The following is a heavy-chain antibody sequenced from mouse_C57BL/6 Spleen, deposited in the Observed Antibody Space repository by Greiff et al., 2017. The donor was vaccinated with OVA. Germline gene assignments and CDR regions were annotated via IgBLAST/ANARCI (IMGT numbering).Heavy chain of an antibody. Sequence: VQLQQSGPELVKPGASVKISCKASGYAFSSSWMHWVKQRPGKGLEWIGRIYPGDGDTNYNGKFKGKATLTADKSSSTAYMQLSSLTSEDSAVYVCARKEDSSGSSDYWGQGTTRTVSS. V-gene: IGHV1-82*01. CDR3: ARKEDSSGSSDY. J-gene: IGHJ2*01. CDR2: IYPGDGDT. CDR1: GYAFSSSW. D-gene: IGHD3-2*02.